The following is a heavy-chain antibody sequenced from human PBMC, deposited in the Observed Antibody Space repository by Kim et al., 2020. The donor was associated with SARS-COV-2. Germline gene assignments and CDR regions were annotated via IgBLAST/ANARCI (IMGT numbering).Heavy chain of an antibody. CDR2: IYNTGNI. Sequence: SETLSLTCTVSGGSISSSYWSWIRQSPGKRLEWIGNIYNTGNINYNPSLKSRVTISVDTSKNQFSLKLSSVTTPDTAVYYCAGGRWLLWGQGTLVTVSS. J-gene: IGHJ4*02. D-gene: IGHD5-12*01. CDR1: GGSISSSY. CDR3: AGGRWLL. V-gene: IGHV4-59*01.